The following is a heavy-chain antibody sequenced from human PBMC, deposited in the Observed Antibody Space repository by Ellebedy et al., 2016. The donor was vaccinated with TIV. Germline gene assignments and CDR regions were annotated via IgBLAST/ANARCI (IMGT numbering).Heavy chain of an antibody. CDR1: GFTFSTYT. CDR2: ISDSGGNT. J-gene: IGHJ3*01. CDR3: AKDLKAIN. V-gene: IGHV3-23*01. Sequence: PGGSLRLSCAASGFTFSTYTMTWVRQAPAKGLEWVSAISDSGGNTYYADSVKGRFTISRDNSKNTLYLQINSLRAEDTAVYYCAKDLKAINWGQGTMVTVSS.